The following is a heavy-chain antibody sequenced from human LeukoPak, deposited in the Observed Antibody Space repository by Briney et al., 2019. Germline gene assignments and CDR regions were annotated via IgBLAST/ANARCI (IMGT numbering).Heavy chain of an antibody. J-gene: IGHJ3*02. CDR3: ATGPYAAFEM. D-gene: IGHD2-2*01. CDR2: VKDDGIST. CDR1: GFTFTKFW. Sequence: GGSLRLSCAASGFTFTKFWMHWVRQAQGRGLVWVSRVKDDGISTLYADSVKGRFTISRDNAKNTLYLQMNSLRADDTALYYCATGPYAAFEMWGQGTMVTVSS. V-gene: IGHV3-74*01.